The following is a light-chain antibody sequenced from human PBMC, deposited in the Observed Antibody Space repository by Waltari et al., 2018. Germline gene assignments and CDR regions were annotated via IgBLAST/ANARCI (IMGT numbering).Light chain of an antibody. CDR3: SSYTTSRTYV. V-gene: IGLV2-14*01. Sequence: QSALTQPASVSGSPGQSITISCTGTNSDVGSYNFVSWFQQHPGEAPKLMIYEVTNRPSGVSNRFSGSKSGNTASLISSGLQGEDEADYYCSSYTTSRTYVFGTGTKVTVL. CDR2: EVT. J-gene: IGLJ1*01. CDR1: NSDVGSYNF.